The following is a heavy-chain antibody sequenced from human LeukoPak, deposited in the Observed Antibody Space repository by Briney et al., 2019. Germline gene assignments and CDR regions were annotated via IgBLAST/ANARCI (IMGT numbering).Heavy chain of an antibody. CDR1: GYTFVSYG. D-gene: IGHD3-22*01. J-gene: IGHJ4*02. CDR3: ARASLTGYYYDSSGYLDY. Sequence: ASVKVSCKASGYTFVSYGISWVRQAPGQGLEWMGWISAYNGNTNYAQKLQGRVTMTTDTSTSTAYMELRSLRSDDTAVYYCARASLTGYYYDSSGYLDYWGQGTLVTVSS. CDR2: ISAYNGNT. V-gene: IGHV1-18*01.